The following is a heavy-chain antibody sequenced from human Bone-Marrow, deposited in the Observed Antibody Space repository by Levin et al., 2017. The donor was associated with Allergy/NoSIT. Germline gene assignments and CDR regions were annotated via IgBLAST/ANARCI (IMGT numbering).Heavy chain of an antibody. D-gene: IGHD3-10*01. J-gene: IGHJ4*02. CDR1: GFTFSSYG. CDR2: IWYDGSNK. Sequence: GGSLRLSCAASGFTFSSYGMHWVRQAPGKGLEWVAVIWYDGSNKYYADSVKGRFTISRDNSKNTLYLQMNSLRAEDTAVYYCARASHYYGSGSYSYWGQGTLVTVSS. V-gene: IGHV3-33*01. CDR3: ARASHYYGSGSYSY.